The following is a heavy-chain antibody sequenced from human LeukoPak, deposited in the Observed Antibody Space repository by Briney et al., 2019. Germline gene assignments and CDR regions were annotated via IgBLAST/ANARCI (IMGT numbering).Heavy chain of an antibody. D-gene: IGHD3-16*01. Sequence: SETLSLTCSVSGGTISSRYWNWIRQPPGKGLEWIGYIYHTGSTNYNPSLQSRVTISVDTSKNEFSLRLSSVTAADTAVYYCARWDSYENWFDPWGQGTLVTVSS. CDR1: GGTISSRY. V-gene: IGHV4-59*11. CDR2: IYHTGST. J-gene: IGHJ5*02. CDR3: ARWDSYENWFDP.